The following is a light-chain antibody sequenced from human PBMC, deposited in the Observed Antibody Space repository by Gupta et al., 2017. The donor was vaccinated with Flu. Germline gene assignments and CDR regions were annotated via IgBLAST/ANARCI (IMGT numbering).Light chain of an antibody. V-gene: IGKV3-15*01. CDR1: QSVGRN. CDR2: GAS. J-gene: IGKJ1*01. Sequence: EKIMTQSPATLSVSPGESVTLSCTASQSVGRNVAWYQLKPGQPPRLLIYGASTTASDVPGRFRGSGYGNECTLTITGLQSEEFAVYYCHQYKNGQKTFGQGSKV. CDR3: HQYKNGQKT.